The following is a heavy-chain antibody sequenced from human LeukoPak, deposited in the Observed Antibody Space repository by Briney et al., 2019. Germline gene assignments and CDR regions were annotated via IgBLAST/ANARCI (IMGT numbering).Heavy chain of an antibody. Sequence: SETLSLTCTVSGGSISSYYWSWVRQPPGKGLEWIGYIYYTGTTNYNPSLKSRVTMSVDTSKNQFSLKLSSVTAADTAVYYCARETAVVPANVYGMDVWGKGTTVTVSS. CDR2: IYYTGTT. D-gene: IGHD2-2*01. V-gene: IGHV4-59*12. CDR1: GGSISSYY. CDR3: ARETAVVPANVYGMDV. J-gene: IGHJ6*04.